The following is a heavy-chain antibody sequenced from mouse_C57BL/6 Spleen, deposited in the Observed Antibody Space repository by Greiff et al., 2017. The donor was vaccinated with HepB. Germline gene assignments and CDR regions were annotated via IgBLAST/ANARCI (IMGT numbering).Heavy chain of an antibody. V-gene: IGHV1-54*01. CDR1: GYAFTNYL. Sequence: QVQLQQSGAELVRPGTSVKVSCKASGYAFTNYLIEWVKQRPGQGLEWIGVINPGSGGTNYNEKFKGKATLTADKYSSTAYMQLSSLTSEDSAVYFCAAGTWYYFDYWGQGTTLTVSS. J-gene: IGHJ2*01. CDR2: INPGSGGT. CDR3: AAGTWYYFDY. D-gene: IGHD4-1*01.